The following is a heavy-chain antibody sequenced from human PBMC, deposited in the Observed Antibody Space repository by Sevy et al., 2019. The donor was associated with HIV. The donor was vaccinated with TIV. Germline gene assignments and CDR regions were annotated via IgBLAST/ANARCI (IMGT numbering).Heavy chain of an antibody. CDR2: ISYDGSNT. CDR1: GFTFTTYA. CDR3: ARDGGYDSRGYDLANY. D-gene: IGHD3-22*01. J-gene: IGHJ4*02. Sequence: GGSLRLSCAASGFTFTTYAMHWVRQAPGKGLEWVAVISYDGSNTCYADSVKGRFTISRDSSKNTLYLQMNSLRAEDTALYFCARDGGYDSRGYDLANYWGQGTLVTVSS. V-gene: IGHV3-30-3*01.